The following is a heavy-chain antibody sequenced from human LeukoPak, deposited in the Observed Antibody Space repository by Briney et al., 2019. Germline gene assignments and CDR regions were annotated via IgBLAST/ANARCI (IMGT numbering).Heavy chain of an antibody. J-gene: IGHJ4*02. CDR3: AKEGVDSSGWYGPDY. Sequence: GGSLRLSCAASGFIFSTYNIDWVRQAPGKGLEWVSSISSSSSYIYYADSVKGRFTISRDNSKNTLYLQMNSLRAEDTAVYYCAKEGVDSSGWYGPDYWGQGTLVTVSS. V-gene: IGHV3-21*01. D-gene: IGHD6-19*01. CDR1: GFIFSTYN. CDR2: ISSSSSYI.